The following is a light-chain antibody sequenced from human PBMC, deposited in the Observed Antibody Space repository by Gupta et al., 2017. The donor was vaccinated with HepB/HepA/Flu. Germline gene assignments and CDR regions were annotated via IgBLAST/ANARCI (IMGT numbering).Light chain of an antibody. CDR3: QQSYSTPWT. V-gene: IGKV1-39*01. CDR2: AAS. CDR1: QSISNS. Sequence: DIQMTQSPSSLSASVGDRVTITCRTSQSISNSLNWYQQKPGVAPKLLIYAASSLQSGVPSRFSGSRSGTDFTLTISSLQPEDFATYYCQQSYSTPWTFGQGTKVEIK. J-gene: IGKJ1*01.